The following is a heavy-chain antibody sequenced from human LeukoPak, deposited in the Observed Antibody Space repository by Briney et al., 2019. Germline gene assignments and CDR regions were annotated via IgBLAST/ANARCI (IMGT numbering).Heavy chain of an antibody. CDR3: ARSSGYRYNNWDIGYYFDY. Sequence: HAGGSLRLSCAASGFTFSSYEMNWVRQAPGKGLEWVSYISSSGSTIYYADSVKGRFTISRDNAKSSLLLQMNSLRAEDTAVYYCARSSGYRYNNWDIGYYFDYWGQGALVTVSS. J-gene: IGHJ4*02. CDR2: ISSSGSTI. CDR1: GFTFSSYE. D-gene: IGHD5-18*01. V-gene: IGHV3-48*03.